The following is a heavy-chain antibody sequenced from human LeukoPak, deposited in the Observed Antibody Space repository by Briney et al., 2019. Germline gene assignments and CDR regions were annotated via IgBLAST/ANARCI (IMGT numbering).Heavy chain of an antibody. CDR2: LNPKTGGT. CDR1: GYTFTGYY. V-gene: IGHV1-2*02. D-gene: IGHD1-14*01. J-gene: IGHJ4*02. CDR3: ARATAENDH. Sequence: ASVKVSCKASGYTFTGYYLHWVRQAPGQALEWMGWLNPKTGGTSYAQKFQGRVTMTRDTSISTVNMELSRLTSDDTAVYYCARATAENDHWGQGTLVTVSS.